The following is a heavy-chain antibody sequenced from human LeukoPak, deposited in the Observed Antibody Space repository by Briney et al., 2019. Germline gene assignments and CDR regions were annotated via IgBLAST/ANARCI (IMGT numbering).Heavy chain of an antibody. Sequence: RAGESLKISCKGSGYSFISYWIGWVRQMPGKGLEWMGIIYPGDSDTRYSPSFQGQVTISADKSISTAYLQWSSLKASDTAMYYCALRTPDWYFDLWGRGTLVTVSS. J-gene: IGHJ2*01. CDR3: ALRTPDWYFDL. V-gene: IGHV5-51*01. CDR2: IYPGDSDT. CDR1: GYSFISYW. D-gene: IGHD5-12*01.